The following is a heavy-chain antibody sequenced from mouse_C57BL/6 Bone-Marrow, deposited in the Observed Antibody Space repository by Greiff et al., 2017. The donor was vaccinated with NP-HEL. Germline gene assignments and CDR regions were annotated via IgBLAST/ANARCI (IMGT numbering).Heavy chain of an antibody. V-gene: IGHV5-6*01. CDR3: ARHYYSNYFDY. CDR1: GFTFSSYG. Sequence: EVKLMESGGDLVKPGGSLKLSCAASGFTFSSYGMSWVRQTPDKRLEWVATISSGGSYTYYPDSVKGRFTISRDNAKNTLYLQMSSLKSEDTAMYYCARHYYSNYFDYWGQGTTLKVSS. D-gene: IGHD2-5*01. J-gene: IGHJ2*01. CDR2: ISSGGSYT.